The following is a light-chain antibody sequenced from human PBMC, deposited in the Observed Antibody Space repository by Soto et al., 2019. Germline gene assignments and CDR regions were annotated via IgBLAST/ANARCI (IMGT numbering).Light chain of an antibody. CDR3: SSYTTSSTEI. V-gene: IGLV2-14*01. Sequence: QSALTQPGSVSGSPGQSITISCTGTSNDVGGYNYVSWHQQHPGKAPKLMIYDVSNRPSGVSNRFSGSKSGNTASLTISGLQAEDEADYYCSSYTTSSTEIFGGGTKLTVL. J-gene: IGLJ2*01. CDR2: DVS. CDR1: SNDVGGYNY.